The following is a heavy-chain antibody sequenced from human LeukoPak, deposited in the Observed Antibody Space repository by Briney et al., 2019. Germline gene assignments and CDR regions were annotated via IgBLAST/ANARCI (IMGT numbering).Heavy chain of an antibody. V-gene: IGHV3-23*01. D-gene: IGHD6-19*01. Sequence: GGSLRLSCAASGFTFSSYWMSWVRQAPGKGLEWVSIIVGGGVTTYYAGSVKGRFTVSRDDSRSTMYLQMNSLTADDTAVYYCARDVEGTGWPYYGLDVWGQGTTVTVSS. CDR3: ARDVEGTGWPYYGLDV. CDR1: GFTFSSYW. J-gene: IGHJ6*02. CDR2: IVGGGVTT.